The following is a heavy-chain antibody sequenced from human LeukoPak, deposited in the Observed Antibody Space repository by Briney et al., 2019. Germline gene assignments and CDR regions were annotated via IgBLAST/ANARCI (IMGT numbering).Heavy chain of an antibody. Sequence: SGGSLRLSCAASGFTVSGNYMSWVRQAPGKGLEWLSVIHSGGNTYYADSVKGRFTISRDSSKNTVFLQMDSLRAEDTAVYYCARDPGYGLGVDYGDYWGQGTLVTVSS. D-gene: IGHD3-10*01. CDR3: ARDPGYGLGVDYGDY. V-gene: IGHV3-66*01. J-gene: IGHJ4*02. CDR2: IHSGGNT. CDR1: GFTVSGNY.